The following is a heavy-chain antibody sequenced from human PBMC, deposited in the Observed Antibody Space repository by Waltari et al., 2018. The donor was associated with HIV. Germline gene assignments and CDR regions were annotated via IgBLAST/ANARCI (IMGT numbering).Heavy chain of an antibody. CDR2: IWSDGKTR. V-gene: IGHV3-33*01. J-gene: IGHJ4*01. CDR3: TTGRSSVVAAPPVQ. D-gene: IGHD6-19*01. Sequence: VQLAESGGGVVQPGRSGRLSCATSGFNFRDFVLHWVRQAQEKGWEWGAVIWSDGKTRFYGDSIKGRFSVSRDNSNNTSSLQINRVTLADTAVYYCTTGRSSVVAAPPVQWGQGT. CDR1: GFNFRDFV.